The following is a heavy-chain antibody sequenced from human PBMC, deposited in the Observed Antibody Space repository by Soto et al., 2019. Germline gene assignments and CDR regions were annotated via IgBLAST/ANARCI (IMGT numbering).Heavy chain of an antibody. Sequence: GESLKISCKGSGYSFTSYWIGRVRQMPGKGLEWMGIIYPGDSDTRYSPSFQGQVTISADKSISTAYLQWSSLKASDTAMYYCARRARASIAAGNWFDPWGQGTLVTVSS. CDR1: GYSFTSYW. J-gene: IGHJ5*02. CDR2: IYPGDSDT. V-gene: IGHV5-51*01. CDR3: ARRARASIAAGNWFDP. D-gene: IGHD6-13*01.